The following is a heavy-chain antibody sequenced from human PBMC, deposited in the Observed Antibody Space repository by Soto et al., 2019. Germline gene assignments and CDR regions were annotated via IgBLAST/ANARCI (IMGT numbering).Heavy chain of an antibody. J-gene: IGHJ3*02. Sequence: PSETLSLTCAVYGGSFSGYYWSWIRQPPGKGLEWIGEINHSGSTNYNPSLKSRVTISVDTSKNQFSLKLSSVTAADTAVYYCARVVRQSVLDIWGQGTMVIVSS. CDR2: INHSGST. V-gene: IGHV4-34*01. CDR3: ARVVRQSVLDI. CDR1: GGSFSGYY. D-gene: IGHD1-26*01.